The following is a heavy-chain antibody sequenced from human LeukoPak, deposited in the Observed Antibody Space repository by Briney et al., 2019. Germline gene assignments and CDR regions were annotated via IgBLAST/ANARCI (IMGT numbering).Heavy chain of an antibody. CDR1: GFTFSSNY. CDR3: ARSLYYGSENWFDP. J-gene: IGHJ5*02. Sequence: GGSLRLSCAASGFTFSSNYMSWVRQAPGKGLEWVSVIYSGGSTYYADSAKGRFTISRDNSKNTLYLQMNSLRAEDTAVYYCARSLYYGSENWFDPWGQGTLVTVSS. CDR2: IYSGGST. D-gene: IGHD3-10*01. V-gene: IGHV3-53*01.